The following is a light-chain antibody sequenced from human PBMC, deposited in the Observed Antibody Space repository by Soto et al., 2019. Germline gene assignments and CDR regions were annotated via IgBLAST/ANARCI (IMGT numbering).Light chain of an antibody. CDR1: SSNIGAGYD. J-gene: IGLJ1*01. Sequence: QSVLTQPPSVSGAPGQRVTISCTGSSSNIGAGYDVHWYQQLPGTAPKLLIYGNSNRPSGVPDRFSGSKSGTSASLAITGLQAEDEADYYCQSYDLSLSGSRVFGTGTKLTVL. CDR2: GNS. V-gene: IGLV1-40*01. CDR3: QSYDLSLSGSRV.